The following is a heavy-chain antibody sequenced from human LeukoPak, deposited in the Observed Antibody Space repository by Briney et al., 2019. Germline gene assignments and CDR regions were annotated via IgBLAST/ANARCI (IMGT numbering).Heavy chain of an antibody. CDR3: ATVAVVVPAARGWWFDP. D-gene: IGHD2-2*01. Sequence: ASVKVSCKASGYTFTSYYMHWVRQAPGQGLEWMGIISPSGGSTTYAQKFQGRVTMTEDTSTDTAYMELSSLRSEGTAVYYCATVAVVVPAARGWWFDPWGQGTLVTVSS. CDR1: GYTFTSYY. V-gene: IGHV1-46*01. CDR2: ISPSGGST. J-gene: IGHJ5*02.